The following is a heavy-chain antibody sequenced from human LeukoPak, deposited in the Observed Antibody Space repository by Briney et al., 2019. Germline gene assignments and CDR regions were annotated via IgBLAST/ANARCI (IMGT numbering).Heavy chain of an antibody. Sequence: ASVKVSCKASGYSFNEYYVHWVRQAPGQGLEWMGWINPNSGATNYAQNFQGRATMTRDMSISTAYMDLSRLRSDDTAVYYCARDLAMYCGGGSCYSDGFGFWGQGTMVTVSS. J-gene: IGHJ3*01. D-gene: IGHD2-15*01. CDR3: ARDLAMYCGGGSCYSDGFGF. V-gene: IGHV1-2*02. CDR1: GYSFNEYY. CDR2: INPNSGAT.